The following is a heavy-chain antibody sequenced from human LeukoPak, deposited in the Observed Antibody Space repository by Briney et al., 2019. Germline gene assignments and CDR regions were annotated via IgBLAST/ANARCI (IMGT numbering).Heavy chain of an antibody. CDR3: ARTPIYDFWSGVSHNWFDP. Sequence: ASVKVSCKASGYTFTSYGISWVRQAPGQGLEWMGWISAYNGNTNYAQKLQGRVTMTTDTSTSTAYMELRSLRSDDTAVYYCARTPIYDFWSGVSHNWFDPWGQGTLVTVSS. V-gene: IGHV1-18*01. D-gene: IGHD3-3*01. J-gene: IGHJ5*02. CDR2: ISAYNGNT. CDR1: GYTFTSYG.